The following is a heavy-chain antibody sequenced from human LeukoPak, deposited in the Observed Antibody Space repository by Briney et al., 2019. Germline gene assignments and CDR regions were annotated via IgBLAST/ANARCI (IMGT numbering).Heavy chain of an antibody. Sequence: GGSLRLSCAASGFTFSSYWMSWVRQAPGKGLEWVANIKQDGSEKYYVDSVKGRFTISRDNAKNSLYLQMNSLRAEDTAVYYCAKNLPPAAGPPYYGMDVWGQGTTVTVSS. CDR1: GFTFSSYW. D-gene: IGHD6-13*01. V-gene: IGHV3-7*01. CDR3: AKNLPPAAGPPYYGMDV. J-gene: IGHJ6*02. CDR2: IKQDGSEK.